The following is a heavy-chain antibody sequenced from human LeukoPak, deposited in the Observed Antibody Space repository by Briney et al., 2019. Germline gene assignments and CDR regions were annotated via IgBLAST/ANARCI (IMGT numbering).Heavy chain of an antibody. CDR1: GFTFSRYW. D-gene: IGHD5-24*01. CDR2: IIQDGSEK. Sequence: GGSLRLSCAASGFTFSRYWMSWVRQAPGKGLEWVANIIQDGSEKYYVDSVKGRFTISRDNSKNTLYLQMNSLRGDDTAVYYCAKEEQGRATGYFDYWGQGTLVTVSS. CDR3: AKEEQGRATGYFDY. J-gene: IGHJ4*02. V-gene: IGHV3-7*01.